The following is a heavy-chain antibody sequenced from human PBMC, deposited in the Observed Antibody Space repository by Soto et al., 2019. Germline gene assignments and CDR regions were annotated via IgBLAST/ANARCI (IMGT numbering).Heavy chain of an antibody. CDR3: ARGRGKKYCSNPYCFTFDS. J-gene: IGHJ4*02. D-gene: IGHD2-15*01. CDR1: GFSLSDYG. V-gene: IGHV3-30*03. CDR2: ISFDGGDT. Sequence: QVQLVESGGGVVQPGRSLRLSCTASGFSLSDYGMHWVRQAPGKGLEWVAFISFDGGDTYYADSLRGRFTVSRDNSKDTLYLQMNSLRDDDTAVYYCARGRGKKYCSNPYCFTFDSWGQGTLVTVSS.